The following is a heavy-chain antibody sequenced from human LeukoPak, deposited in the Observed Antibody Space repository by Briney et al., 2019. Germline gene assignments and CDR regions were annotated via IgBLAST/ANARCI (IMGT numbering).Heavy chain of an antibody. D-gene: IGHD6-6*01. CDR3: ARAEQLAEFDY. V-gene: IGHV1-46*01. Sequence: ASVKVSCKASGYTFTSYYMHWVRQAPGQGLEWMRIINPSGGSTSYAQKFQGRVTMTRDTSTSTVYMELSSLRSEDTAVYYCARAEQLAEFDYWGQGTLVTVSS. CDR2: INPSGGST. J-gene: IGHJ4*02. CDR1: GYTFTSYY.